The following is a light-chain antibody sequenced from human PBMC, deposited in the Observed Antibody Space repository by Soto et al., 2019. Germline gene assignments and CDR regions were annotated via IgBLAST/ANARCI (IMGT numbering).Light chain of an antibody. V-gene: IGKV1-5*03. CDR1: QSISSW. Sequence: DTQMTQSPSTLSASVGDRVTITCRASQSISSWLAWYQQKPGKAPKLLIYKASSLESGVPSRFSGSGSGTEFTLTISSLQPDDFATYYCQKYNSYPRTFGQGTKVEIK. CDR2: KAS. CDR3: QKYNSYPRT. J-gene: IGKJ1*01.